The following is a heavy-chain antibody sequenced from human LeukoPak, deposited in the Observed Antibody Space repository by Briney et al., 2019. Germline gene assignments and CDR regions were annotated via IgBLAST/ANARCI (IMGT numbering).Heavy chain of an antibody. V-gene: IGHV4-61*02. J-gene: IGHJ6*02. D-gene: IGHD5-24*01. CDR1: GGSISSGGYY. CDR2: IYTSGST. Sequence: SETLSLTCAVSGGSISSGGYYWSWIRQPAGKGLEWIGRIYTSGSTNYNPSLKSRVTMSVDTSKNQFSLKLSSVTAADTAVYYCARDSGDGYNTYYYYGMDVWGQGTTVTVSS. CDR3: ARDSGDGYNTYYYYGMDV.